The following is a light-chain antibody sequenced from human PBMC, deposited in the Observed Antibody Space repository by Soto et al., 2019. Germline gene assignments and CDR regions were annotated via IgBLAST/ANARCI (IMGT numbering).Light chain of an antibody. CDR1: SSDVGGYNY. CDR2: EVS. CDR3: SSYTSSSTRV. Sequence: QSALTQPSSVSGSPGQSITISCTGTSSDVGGYNYVPWYQQHPGKAPKLMIYEVSNRPSGVSNRFSGSKSGNTASLTISGLQAEDEADYYCSSYTSSSTRVFGTATKV. V-gene: IGLV2-14*01. J-gene: IGLJ1*01.